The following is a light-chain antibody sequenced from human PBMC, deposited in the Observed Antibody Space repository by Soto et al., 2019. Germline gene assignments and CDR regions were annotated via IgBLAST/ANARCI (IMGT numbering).Light chain of an antibody. J-gene: IGKJ5*01. CDR2: GAS. Sequence: EIVLTQSPGTLSLSPGERATLSCRASQSVSTTYLAWYQQKPGQAPRVLIYGASSRATGIPDRFSGSGSGTDFTLTISRLEPEDFAVYYCQQRSNWPPLISFGQGTRLEIK. V-gene: IGKV3D-20*02. CDR3: QQRSNWPPLIS. CDR1: QSVSTTY.